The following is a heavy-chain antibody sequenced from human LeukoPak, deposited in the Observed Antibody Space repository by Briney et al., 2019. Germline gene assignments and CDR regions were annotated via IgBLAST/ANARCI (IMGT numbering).Heavy chain of an antibody. D-gene: IGHD3-9*01. CDR1: GGSISSYY. J-gene: IGHJ4*02. Sequence: SETLSLTCTVSGGSISSYYWSWIRQPPGKGLEWIGYIYYSGSTNYNPSLKSRVTISVDTSKNQFSLKLSSVTAADTAVYYCARRNYDILTGYYFDYWGQGTLVTVSS. CDR3: ARRNYDILTGYYFDY. CDR2: IYYSGST. V-gene: IGHV4-59*08.